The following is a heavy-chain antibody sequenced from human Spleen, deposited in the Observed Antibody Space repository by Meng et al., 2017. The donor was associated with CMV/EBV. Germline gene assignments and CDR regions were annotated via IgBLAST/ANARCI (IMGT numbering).Heavy chain of an antibody. Sequence: SETLSLTCTVSGGSISSSSYYWGWIRQPPGKGLEWIGSIYYSGSTYYNPSLKSRVTISVDTSKNQFSLKLSSVTAADTAVYYCARGGSQTVFTIDYWGQGTLVTVSS. J-gene: IGHJ4*02. CDR2: IYYSGST. CDR1: GGSISSSSYY. V-gene: IGHV4-39*07. CDR3: ARGGSQTVFTIDY. D-gene: IGHD3-10*01.